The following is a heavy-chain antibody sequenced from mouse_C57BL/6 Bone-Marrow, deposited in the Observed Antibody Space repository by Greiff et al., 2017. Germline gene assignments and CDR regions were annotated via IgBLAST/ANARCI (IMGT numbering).Heavy chain of an antibody. Sequence: QVHVKQSGAELVKPGASVKLSCKASGYTFTSYWMQWVKQRPGQGLEWIGEIDPSDSYTNYNQKFKGKATLTVDTSSSTAYMQLSSLTSEDSAVYYCAREGITTVVATPPWFAYWGQGTLVTVSA. CDR2: IDPSDSYT. CDR3: AREGITTVVATPPWFAY. V-gene: IGHV1-50*01. CDR1: GYTFTSYW. J-gene: IGHJ3*01. D-gene: IGHD1-1*01.